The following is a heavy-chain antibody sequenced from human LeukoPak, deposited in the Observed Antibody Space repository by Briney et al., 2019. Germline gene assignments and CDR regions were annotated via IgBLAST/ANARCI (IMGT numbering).Heavy chain of an antibody. D-gene: IGHD3-10*01. CDR2: INPDSGVT. V-gene: IGHV1-2*02. Sequence: ASVKVSCKASGYTFTGSHIHWVRQAPGQGLEWMGWINPDSGVTKYAQNFQGRVTMTRDTSISTASMEMRSLKSDDTAVYYCARESSGNYYNPLGYMDVWGKGTTVTVSS. J-gene: IGHJ6*03. CDR1: GYTFTGSH. CDR3: ARESSGNYYNPLGYMDV.